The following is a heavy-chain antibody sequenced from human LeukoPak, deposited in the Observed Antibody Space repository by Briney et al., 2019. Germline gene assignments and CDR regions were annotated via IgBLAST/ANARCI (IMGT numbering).Heavy chain of an antibody. D-gene: IGHD3-22*01. CDR1: GFTLSSYG. Sequence: PGRSLRLSCAASGFTLSSYGMHWVRQAPGKGLEWVAVVTYDGNNKYFADSVKGRFTVSRDNSKNTLFLQMNSLRAEDTAVYYCAREGPILTLVVTFDAFDIWGQGAMVTVSS. CDR3: AREGPILTLVVTFDAFDI. V-gene: IGHV3-30*03. CDR2: VTYDGNNK. J-gene: IGHJ3*02.